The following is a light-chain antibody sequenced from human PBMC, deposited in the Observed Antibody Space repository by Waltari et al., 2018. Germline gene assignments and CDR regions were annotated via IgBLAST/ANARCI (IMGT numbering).Light chain of an antibody. CDR1: QTINGW. V-gene: IGKV1-5*01. J-gene: IGKJ1*01. CDR2: DAS. CDR3: QQYLLFWT. Sequence: DIQMTQSPSTLSASVGDRDTITCRASQTINGWLAWYQQKPGKAPELLIHDASTLESGVPPRFSGSGSGTEFTLTISSVQPEDVATYYCQQYLLFWTFGQGTRVEIK.